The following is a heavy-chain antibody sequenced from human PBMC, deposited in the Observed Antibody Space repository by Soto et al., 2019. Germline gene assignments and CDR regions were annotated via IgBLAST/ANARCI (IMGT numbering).Heavy chain of an antibody. CDR1: GFTFSSSG. CDR2: IWYDGSNK. V-gene: IGHV3-33*06. Sequence: QVQLVESGGGVVQPGGSLRLSCAAFGFTFSSSGMFWVRQTPGKGLEWLALIWYDGSNKHYADSVKGRFTISRDNSKNTLYLQMNSLTVEDTAVYYCAKDRGTKALPGIPRGGHYDSWGQGTLVTVSS. D-gene: IGHD1-1*01. CDR3: AKDRGTKALPGIPRGGHYDS. J-gene: IGHJ4*02.